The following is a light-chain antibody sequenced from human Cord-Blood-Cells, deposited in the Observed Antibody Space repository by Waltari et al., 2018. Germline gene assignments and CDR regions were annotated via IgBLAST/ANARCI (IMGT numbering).Light chain of an antibody. V-gene: IGLV2-11*01. Sequence: QSALTQPRSVSGSPGQSVTISCTGTSRAVGGYNHVPWYQQHPGKAPKLMIYDVSKRPSGVPDRFSGSKSGNTASLTISGLQAEDEADYYCCSYAGSYTFVFGTGTKVTVL. CDR1: SRAVGGYNH. CDR3: CSYAGSYTFV. CDR2: DVS. J-gene: IGLJ1*01.